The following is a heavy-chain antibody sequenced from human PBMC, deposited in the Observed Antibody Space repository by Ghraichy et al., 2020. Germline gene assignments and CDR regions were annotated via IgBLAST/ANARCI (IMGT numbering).Heavy chain of an antibody. V-gene: IGHV2-70*11. CDR3: ARSPSMATRSGGRTWYLPYGVDV. CDR1: GFSLITGGMW. Sequence: SGPTLVKPTQTLTLTCTFSGFSLITGGMWVTWIRQPPGKALEWLARIDGDGDAYYSTSLQTRLTLSMDTSKNQVVLTMTNMDPVDTATYFCARSPSMATRSGGRTWYLPYGVDVWGQGTTVTVS. D-gene: IGHD2-8*02. J-gene: IGHJ6*02. CDR2: IDGDGDA.